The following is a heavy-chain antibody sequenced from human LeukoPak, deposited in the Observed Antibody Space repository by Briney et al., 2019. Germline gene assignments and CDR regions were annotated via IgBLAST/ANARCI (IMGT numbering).Heavy chain of an antibody. V-gene: IGHV3-9*01. D-gene: IGHD5-24*01. J-gene: IGHJ3*02. CDR1: GFTFDDYA. Sequence: GGSLRLSCAASGFTFDDYAMHWVRQAPGKGLEWVSGISWNSGSIGYADSVKGRFTISRDDAKNSLYLQMNSLRAEDTALYHCAKDREGRWLQLGGTGYAFDIWGQGTMVTVSS. CDR2: ISWNSGSI. CDR3: AKDREGRWLQLGGTGYAFDI.